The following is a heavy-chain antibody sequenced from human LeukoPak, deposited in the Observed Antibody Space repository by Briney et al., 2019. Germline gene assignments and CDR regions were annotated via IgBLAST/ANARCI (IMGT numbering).Heavy chain of an antibody. CDR1: GYTFTGYY. J-gene: IGHJ3*02. V-gene: IGHV1-2*06. CDR2: INPNSGGT. D-gene: IGHD6-19*01. CDR3: AGGPRLDSSGWYYGAFDI. Sequence: ASVKVSCTASGYTFTGYYMHWVRQAPGQGLEWMGRINPNSGGTNYAQKFQGRVTMTRDTSISTAYMELSRLRSDDTAVYYCAGGPRLDSSGWYYGAFDIWGQGTMVTVSS.